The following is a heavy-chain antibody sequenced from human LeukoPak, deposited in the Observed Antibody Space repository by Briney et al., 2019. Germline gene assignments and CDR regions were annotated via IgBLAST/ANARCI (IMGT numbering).Heavy chain of an antibody. D-gene: IGHD1-1*01. CDR1: GFTFSTYS. V-gene: IGHV3-48*01. J-gene: IGHJ6*03. Sequence: GGSLRLSCAASGFTFSTYSMNWVRQAPGKGLEWVSYISSSSSPIYYADSVKGRFTISRDNAKNSLYLQMNSLRAEDTAVYYCARLSSWNDPFGYYYFYMDVWGKGTTVTVSS. CDR3: ARLSSWNDPFGYYYFYMDV. CDR2: ISSSSSPI.